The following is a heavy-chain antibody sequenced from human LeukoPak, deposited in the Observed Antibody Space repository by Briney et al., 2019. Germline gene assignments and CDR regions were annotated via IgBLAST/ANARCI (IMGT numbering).Heavy chain of an antibody. V-gene: IGHV4-30-4*01. J-gene: IGHJ4*02. CDR3: ARDRYSGLSDY. D-gene: IGHD5-12*01. Sequence: PSETLSLTCTVSGGSISSGDYYWSWLRQPPGTGLEWIGYIYYSGSTYYNPSLKSRVTISVDTSKNQFSLKLSSATAADTAVYYCARDRYSGLSDYWGQGTLVTVSS. CDR2: IYYSGST. CDR1: GGSISSGDYY.